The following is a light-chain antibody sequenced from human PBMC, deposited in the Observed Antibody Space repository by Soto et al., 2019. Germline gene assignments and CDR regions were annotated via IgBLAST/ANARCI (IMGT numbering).Light chain of an antibody. CDR2: DVS. Sequence: QSVLTQPRSVSGSPGQSVTISCTGTSSDVGGYNYVSWYQQHPGKAPKLMIYDVSKRPSGVPDRFSGSKSGNTASLTISGLQAXDEADYYCCSYAGSYTFGSYLFGTGTKVTVL. J-gene: IGLJ1*01. CDR1: SSDVGGYNY. V-gene: IGLV2-11*01. CDR3: CSYAGSYTFGSYL.